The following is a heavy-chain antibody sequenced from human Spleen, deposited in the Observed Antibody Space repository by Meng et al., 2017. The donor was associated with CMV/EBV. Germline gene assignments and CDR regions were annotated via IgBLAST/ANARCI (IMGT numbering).Heavy chain of an antibody. D-gene: IGHD2-2*01. Sequence: SVKVSCKASGGTFRSYAISWVRQAPGQGLEWMGGIIPILGIANDAQKFQGRVTMTRDTSTSTVYMELSSLRSEDTAVYYCARALGELCSSTSCYDYYYYYGMDVWGQGTTVTVSS. CDR2: IIPILGIA. CDR1: GGTFRSYA. CDR3: ARALGELCSSTSCYDYYYYYGMDV. J-gene: IGHJ6*02. V-gene: IGHV1-69*10.